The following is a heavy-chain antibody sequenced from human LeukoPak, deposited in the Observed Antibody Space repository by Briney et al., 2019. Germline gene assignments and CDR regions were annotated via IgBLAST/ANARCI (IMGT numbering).Heavy chain of an antibody. Sequence: GGSLRLSCVASGFTFSHYWMSWVRQAPGKGLEWVANIKEDGSIEDYVDSVKGRFTVSRDNAKNSLYLEMNSLRVADTAVYYCVSQQVAPPWGQGTLVIVSS. J-gene: IGHJ5*02. CDR1: GFTFSHYW. D-gene: IGHD5-12*01. CDR2: IKEDGSIE. V-gene: IGHV3-7*01. CDR3: VSQQVAPP.